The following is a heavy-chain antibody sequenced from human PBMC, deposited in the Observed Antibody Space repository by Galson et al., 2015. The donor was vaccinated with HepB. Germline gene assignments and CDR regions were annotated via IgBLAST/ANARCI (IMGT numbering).Heavy chain of an antibody. CDR2: ISSSGSTI. Sequence: SLRLSCAASGFTFSYYYMSWIRQAPGKGLEWVSYISSSGSTIYYADSVKGRFTISRDNAKNSLYLQMNSLRAEDTAVYSCARGQGWARTGWFDPWGQGTLVTVSS. J-gene: IGHJ5*02. CDR3: ARGQGWARTGWFDP. V-gene: IGHV3-11*01. CDR1: GFTFSYYY. D-gene: IGHD3/OR15-3a*01.